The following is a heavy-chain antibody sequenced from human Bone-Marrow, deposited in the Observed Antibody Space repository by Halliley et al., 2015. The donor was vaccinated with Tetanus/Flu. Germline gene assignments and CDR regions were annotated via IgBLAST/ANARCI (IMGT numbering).Heavy chain of an antibody. CDR3: ARAQDFDILTHDY. CDR1: GFNFSDYY. Sequence: LSLTCTASGFNFSDYYMTWVRQAPGKGLEWVSGIYSGDDTYYADSVKGRFTISRDNSKNTLYLQMNTLRAEDTAVYYCARAQDFDILTHDYWVQGTLVPVS. D-gene: IGHD3-9*01. V-gene: IGHV3-53*01. CDR2: IYSGDDT. J-gene: IGHJ4*02.